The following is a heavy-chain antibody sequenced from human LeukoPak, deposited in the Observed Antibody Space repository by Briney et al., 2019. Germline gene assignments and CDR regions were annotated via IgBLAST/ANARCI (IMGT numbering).Heavy chain of an antibody. V-gene: IGHV5-51*01. CDR2: IYPDESNI. Sequence: GESLKISCKGSGYSFAIYWIAWVRQMPGKGLEWMGIIYPDESNIRYSPSFQGQVTISADKSISTAYLQWSSLKASDTAIYYCARPPSRGYSSSFEYWGQGTLVTVSS. CDR1: GYSFAIYW. CDR3: ARPPSRGYSSSFEY. D-gene: IGHD2-2*03. J-gene: IGHJ4*02.